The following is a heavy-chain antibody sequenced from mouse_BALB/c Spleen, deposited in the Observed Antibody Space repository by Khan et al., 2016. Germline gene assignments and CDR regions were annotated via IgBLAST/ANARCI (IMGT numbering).Heavy chain of an antibody. Sequence: QVQLKESGAELVRPGVSVKISCKGSGYTFTDYAMHWVKQSHAKSLEWIGVISPYYGDTSYNQKFEGKVTMTVDKSSSTAYMELARLTSEDSAISYCAREGLNYDYAMDYWGQGTSVTVSS. CDR1: GYTFTDYA. CDR2: ISPYYGDT. J-gene: IGHJ4*01. D-gene: IGHD2-1*01. CDR3: AREGLNYDYAMDY. V-gene: IGHV1S137*01.